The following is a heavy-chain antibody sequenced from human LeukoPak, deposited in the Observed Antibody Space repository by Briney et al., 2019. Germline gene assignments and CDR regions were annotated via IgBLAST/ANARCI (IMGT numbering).Heavy chain of an antibody. V-gene: IGHV1-2*02. CDR1: GYTFTGYY. CDR3: ARGSSSSSGRLFDY. J-gene: IGHJ4*02. Sequence: GASVKVSCKASGYTFTGYYMHWVRQAPGQGLEWMGWINPNSGGTNYAQKFQGRVTMTRDTSISTAYMELSSLRSEDTAVYYCARGSSSSSGRLFDYWGQGTLVTVSS. D-gene: IGHD6-6*01. CDR2: INPNSGGT.